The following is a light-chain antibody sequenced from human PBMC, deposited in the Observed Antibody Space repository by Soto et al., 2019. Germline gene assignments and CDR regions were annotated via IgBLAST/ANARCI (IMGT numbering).Light chain of an antibody. CDR2: GAF. J-gene: IGKJ4*01. Sequence: ERVMTQAPATLSVSPGERATLSCRASQSVSSDLAWYQQKPGQGPRLLIYGAFNRATGVPARFSGSGSGTEFTLTINSLQSEDFAVYYCQQYNNWPLTFGGGTKVEIK. CDR3: QQYNNWPLT. V-gene: IGKV3-15*01. CDR1: QSVSSD.